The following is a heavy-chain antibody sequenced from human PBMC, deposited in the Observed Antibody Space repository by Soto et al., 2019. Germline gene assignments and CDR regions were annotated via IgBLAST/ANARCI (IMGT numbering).Heavy chain of an antibody. Sequence: SVKVSCKASGGTFSSYAISWVLQAPGQGLEWMGGVIPIFGTANYAQKFQGRVTITADESTSTAYMELSSLRSEDTAVYYCARLVASGRGFDYWGQGTLVTVSS. CDR1: GGTFSSYA. CDR2: VIPIFGTA. D-gene: IGHD5-12*01. J-gene: IGHJ4*02. V-gene: IGHV1-69*13. CDR3: ARLVASGRGFDY.